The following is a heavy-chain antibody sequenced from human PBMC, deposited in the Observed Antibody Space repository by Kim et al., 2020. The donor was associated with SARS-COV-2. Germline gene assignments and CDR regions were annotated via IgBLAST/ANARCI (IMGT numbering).Heavy chain of an antibody. J-gene: IGHJ3*02. CDR3: TRGAVSGNDEFGI. Sequence: GGSLRLSCEASGFTLTKYGMHWVRQAPGTGLEWVAFMSYDGSVKYYGETVKGRFTISRDTSKNTLFLQIDSLRAEDTAVYYCTRGAVSGNDEFGIWGQGSLVSVSS. CDR2: MSYDGSVK. V-gene: IGHV3-30*03. CDR1: GFTLTKYG. D-gene: IGHD6-19*01.